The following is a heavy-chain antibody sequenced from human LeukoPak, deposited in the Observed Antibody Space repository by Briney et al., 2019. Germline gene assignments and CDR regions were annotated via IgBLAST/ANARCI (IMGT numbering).Heavy chain of an antibody. D-gene: IGHD2-15*01. Sequence: PGRCLRLSRVASVFTLSHHGLHWVRQPPGKGLEWGAFVRDDGSEKYYADSVKDLFTVSRHNSNNALELLMNTLTVEDTALYYCARALSSTGSSYYFDSWGQGTLVTVSS. CDR2: VRDDGSEK. CDR1: VFTLSHHG. J-gene: IGHJ4*02. V-gene: IGHV3-33*01. CDR3: ARALSSTGSSYYFDS.